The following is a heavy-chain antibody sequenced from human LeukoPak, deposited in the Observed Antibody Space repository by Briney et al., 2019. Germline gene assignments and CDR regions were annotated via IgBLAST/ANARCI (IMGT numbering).Heavy chain of an antibody. CDR1: GFTFSSYW. CDR3: ARAFSSLEDQLPLWFDP. J-gene: IGHJ5*02. Sequence: RSGGSLRLSCAASGFTFSSYWMSWVRQAPGKGLEWVANIKQDGSEKYYVDSVKGRFTISRDNAKNSLYLQMNSLRAEDTAVYYCARAFSSLEDQLPLWFDPWGQGTLVTVSS. CDR2: IKQDGSEK. V-gene: IGHV3-7*01. D-gene: IGHD2-2*01.